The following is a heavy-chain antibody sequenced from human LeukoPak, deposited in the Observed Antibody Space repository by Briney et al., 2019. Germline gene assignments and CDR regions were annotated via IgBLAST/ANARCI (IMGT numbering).Heavy chain of an antibody. CDR1: GGSFSGYY. V-gene: IGHV4-34*01. Sequence: SETLSLTCAVYGGSFSGYYWNWIRQPPGKGLEWIGEINHSGSINCNPSLESRVTISVNTSKNQFSLKLNSLTAADTAVYYCARGCGIGGTSCYGSWFDPWGQGALVLVSS. CDR3: ARGCGIGGTSCYGSWFDP. D-gene: IGHD2-2*01. J-gene: IGHJ5*02. CDR2: INHSGSI.